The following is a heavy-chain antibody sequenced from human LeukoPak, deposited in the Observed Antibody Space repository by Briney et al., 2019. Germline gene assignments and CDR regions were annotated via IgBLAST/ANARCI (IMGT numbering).Heavy chain of an antibody. J-gene: IGHJ4*02. CDR3: ARAGYYDSSGYLLDY. D-gene: IGHD3-22*01. CDR1: GGSFSGYY. V-gene: IGHV4-34*01. Sequence: SETLSLTCAVYGGSFSGYYWSWIRQPPGKGLEWIGEINHSGSTNYNPSLKSRVTISVDTSKNQFSLKLSSVTAADTAVYYCARAGYYDSSGYLLDYWGQGTLVTVSS. CDR2: INHSGST.